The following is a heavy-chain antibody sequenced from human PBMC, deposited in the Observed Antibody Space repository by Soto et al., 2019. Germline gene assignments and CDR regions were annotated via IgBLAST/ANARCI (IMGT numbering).Heavy chain of an antibody. CDR1: GYSFTSYW. CDR2: IYPGDSDT. CDR3: ARLGGYSYGRDYYYYYGMDV. Sequence: PGESLKISCKGSGYSFTSYWICWVRQMPGKGLEWMGIIYPGDSDTRYSPSFQGQVTISADKSTSTAYLQWSSLKASDTAMYYCARLGGYSYGRDYYYYYGMDVWGQGTTVTVSS. D-gene: IGHD5-18*01. V-gene: IGHV5-51*01. J-gene: IGHJ6*02.